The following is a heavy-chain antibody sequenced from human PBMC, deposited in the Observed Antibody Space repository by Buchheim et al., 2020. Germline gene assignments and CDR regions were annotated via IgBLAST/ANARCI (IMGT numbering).Heavy chain of an antibody. D-gene: IGHD5-18*01. CDR2: ISSSGGTK. CDR1: GFTFSSYE. V-gene: IGHV3-48*03. CDR3: ARGKVVDATMVRNNYYFDY. Sequence: EVQLVESGGGLVQPGGSLRLSCAASGFTFSSYEMNWVRQAPGKGLEWLSYISSSGGTKYYADSVKGRFTISRDNAKNSLYLQMNSLRAEDTALYYCARGKVVDATMVRNNYYFDYWGQGTL. J-gene: IGHJ4*02.